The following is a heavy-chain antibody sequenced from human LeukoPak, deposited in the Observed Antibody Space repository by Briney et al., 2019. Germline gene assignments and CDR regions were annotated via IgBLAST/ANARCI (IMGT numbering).Heavy chain of an antibody. CDR3: AREGYYDSSGYSDY. D-gene: IGHD3-22*01. CDR1: GGSISSGGYY. J-gene: IGHJ4*02. Sequence: SETLSLTCTVSGGSISSGGYYWSWIRQHPGKGLEWIGYIYYGGSTYYNLSLKSRVTISVDTSKNQFSLKLRSVTAADTAVYYCAREGYYDSSGYSDYWGQGTLVTVSS. CDR2: IYYGGST. V-gene: IGHV4-31*03.